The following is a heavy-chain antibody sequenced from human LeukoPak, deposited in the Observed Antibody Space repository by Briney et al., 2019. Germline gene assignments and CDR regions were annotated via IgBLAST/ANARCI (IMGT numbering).Heavy chain of an antibody. CDR1: GGSISSYY. Sequence: SETLSLTCTVSGGSISSYYWSWIRQPPGKGLEWIGYIYYSGSTNYNPSLKGRVTISVDTSKNQFSLKLSSVTAADTAVYYCARHVITPYGMDVWGQGTTVTVSS. V-gene: IGHV4-59*08. D-gene: IGHD3-16*01. J-gene: IGHJ6*02. CDR2: IYYSGST. CDR3: ARHVITPYGMDV.